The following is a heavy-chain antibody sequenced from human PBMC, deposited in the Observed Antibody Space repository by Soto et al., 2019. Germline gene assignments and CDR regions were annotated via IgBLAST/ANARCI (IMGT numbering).Heavy chain of an antibody. Sequence: QLQLQESGPGLVKPSETLSLTCTVSGGSISSSPYYWGWIRQPPGKGLEWIGSIYYRGSPYLSPSLKGRVTISVDTSKNQFSLEMGSVTAADTAVYYCARPKVGTAEAGYDHWGQGTLVTVSS. J-gene: IGHJ4*02. CDR3: ARPKVGTAEAGYDH. D-gene: IGHD6-13*01. CDR2: IYYRGSP. V-gene: IGHV4-39*01. CDR1: GGSISSSPYY.